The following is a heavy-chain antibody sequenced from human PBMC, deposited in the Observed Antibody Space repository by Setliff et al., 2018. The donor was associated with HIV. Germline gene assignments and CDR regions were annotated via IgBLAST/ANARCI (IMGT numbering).Heavy chain of an antibody. CDR2: VDPEDGET. Sequence: ASVKVSCKASGYTFTDYYMHWVLQAPGKGLEWMGRVDPEDGETNYAQKFQDRVTITVDESTNTAYMELNSLRSDDTAVYYCARDFYDSSGYLNLGFDYWGQGSLVTVSS. CDR3: ARDFYDSSGYLNLGFDY. CDR1: GYTFTDYY. J-gene: IGHJ4*02. D-gene: IGHD3-22*01. V-gene: IGHV1-69-2*01.